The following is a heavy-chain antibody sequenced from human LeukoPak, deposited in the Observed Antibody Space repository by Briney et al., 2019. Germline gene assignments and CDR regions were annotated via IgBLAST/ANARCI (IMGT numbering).Heavy chain of an antibody. V-gene: IGHV3-23*01. CDR2: ISGSGGST. Sequence: PGGSLRLSCAASGFTFSSYDMSWVRQAPGKGLEWVSTISGSGGSTYYADSVKGRFTISRVNSKNTLYLQMNSLRAEDTAVYYCARALWFGETFPAYWGQGTLVTVSS. J-gene: IGHJ4*02. CDR3: ARALWFGETFPAY. CDR1: GFTFSSYD. D-gene: IGHD3-10*01.